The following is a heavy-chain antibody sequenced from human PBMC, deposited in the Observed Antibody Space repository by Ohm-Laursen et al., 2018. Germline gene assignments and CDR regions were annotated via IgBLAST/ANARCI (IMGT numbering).Heavy chain of an antibody. D-gene: IGHD3-22*01. CDR3: ARGDSSGYYYVSSAFDI. Sequence: SETLSLTCTVSGGSISSYYWSWIRQPPGKGLEWIGYIYYSGGTNYNPSLKSRVAISVDTSKNQFSLKLSSVTAADTAVYYCARGDSSGYYYVSSAFDIWGQGTMVTVSS. V-gene: IGHV4-59*01. CDR1: GGSISSYY. CDR2: IYYSGGT. J-gene: IGHJ3*02.